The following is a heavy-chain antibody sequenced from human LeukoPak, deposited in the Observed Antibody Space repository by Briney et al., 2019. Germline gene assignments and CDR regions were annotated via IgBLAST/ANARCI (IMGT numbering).Heavy chain of an antibody. Sequence: SETLSLTCAVYGGSFSGYYWSWISQPPGKGLEWIGEINHSGSTNYNPSLKSRVTISVDTSKNQFSLKLSSVTAADTAVYYCAGPKNSGSYFYWGQGTLVTVSS. V-gene: IGHV4-34*01. CDR1: GGSFSGYY. CDR2: INHSGST. CDR3: AGPKNSGSYFY. J-gene: IGHJ4*02. D-gene: IGHD1-26*01.